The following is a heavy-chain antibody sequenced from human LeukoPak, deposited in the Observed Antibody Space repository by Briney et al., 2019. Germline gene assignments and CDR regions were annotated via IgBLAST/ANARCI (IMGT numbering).Heavy chain of an antibody. V-gene: IGHV3-21*01. D-gene: IGHD3-3*01. CDR3: ARHGTKKRSEYYDFWSGYLQPYSYYGMGV. CDR1: GFTFSSYS. J-gene: IGHJ6*02. Sequence: PGGSLRLSCAASGFTFSSYSMNWVRQAPGKGLEWVSSISSSSSYIYYADSVKGRFTISRDNAKNSLYLQMNSLRAEDTAVYYCARHGTKKRSEYYDFWSGYLQPYSYYGMGVWGQGTTVTVSS. CDR2: ISSSSSYI.